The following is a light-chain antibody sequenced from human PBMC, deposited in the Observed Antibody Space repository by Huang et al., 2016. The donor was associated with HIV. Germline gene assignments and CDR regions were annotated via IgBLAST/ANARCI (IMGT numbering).Light chain of an antibody. CDR2: AAT. CDR3: QQSFSIPWT. V-gene: IGKV1-39*01. Sequence: DIQMTQSPSSLSASVGDRVTITCRASQSIIAYLNWYQKKPGKAPSLLIYAATSLQSGVPSRFSGSGSGTDFTLTISSLQPADFATYYCQQSFSIPWTFGQGTKVEIK. J-gene: IGKJ1*01. CDR1: QSIIAY.